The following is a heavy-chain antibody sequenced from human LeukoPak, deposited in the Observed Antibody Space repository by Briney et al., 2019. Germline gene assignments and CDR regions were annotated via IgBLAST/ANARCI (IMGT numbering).Heavy chain of an antibody. Sequence: GGSLRLSCAASGSTFDDYAMHWVRQAPGKGLEWVSGISWNSGSIGYADSVKGRFTISRDNAKNSLYLQMNSLRAEDTALYYCAKDTRLGYDSSGYYVDYWGQGTLVTVSS. CDR3: AKDTRLGYDSSGYYVDY. D-gene: IGHD3-22*01. J-gene: IGHJ4*02. CDR2: ISWNSGSI. CDR1: GSTFDDYA. V-gene: IGHV3-9*01.